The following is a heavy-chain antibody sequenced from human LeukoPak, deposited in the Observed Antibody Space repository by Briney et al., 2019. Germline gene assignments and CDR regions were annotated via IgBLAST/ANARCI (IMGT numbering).Heavy chain of an antibody. V-gene: IGHV4-61*01. D-gene: IGHD5-18*01. Sequence: SETLSLTCTVSGGSVSSGSYYWSWIRQPPGKGLEWIGYIYYRGSTNYNPSLKSRVTISVDTSKNQFSLKLSSVTAADTAVYYCARDRLYRGYSYGFDYWGQGTLVTVSS. CDR2: IYYRGST. CDR1: GGSVSSGSYY. CDR3: ARDRLYRGYSYGFDY. J-gene: IGHJ4*02.